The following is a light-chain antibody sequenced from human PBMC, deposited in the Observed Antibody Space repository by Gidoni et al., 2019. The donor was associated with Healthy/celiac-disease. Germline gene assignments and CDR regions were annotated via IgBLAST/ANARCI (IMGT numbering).Light chain of an antibody. CDR2: CAS. V-gene: IGKV4-1*01. CDR3: QQYYSTPYT. CDR1: QSVLYSSNNKNY. J-gene: IGKJ2*01. Sequence: DIVMTQSPDSLAVSLGERATINCKSRQSVLYSSNNKNYLAWYQQKPGQPPKLLIYCASARESGVPDRFSGGGSGTDFTLTISSLQAEDVAVYSCQQYYSTPYTFXQXTKLXIK.